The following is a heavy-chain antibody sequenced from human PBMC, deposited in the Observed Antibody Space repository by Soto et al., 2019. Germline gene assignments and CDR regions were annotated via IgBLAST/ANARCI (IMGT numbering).Heavy chain of an antibody. Sequence: SETLSLTCAISGRSVGSVGYTWSWIRQPPGGGLEWIGYISHSGTFLYNPSLTTRLTVSLDMSKNEFPLTLRSMAAAEKAVYYCARTQFYSGSGKYRNLMFNPRRYVTQVTDSS. CDR1: GRSVGSVGYT. CDR2: ISHSGTF. V-gene: IGHV4-30-2*01. CDR3: ARTQFYSGSGKYRNLMFNP. J-gene: IGHJ5*02. D-gene: IGHD3-10*01.